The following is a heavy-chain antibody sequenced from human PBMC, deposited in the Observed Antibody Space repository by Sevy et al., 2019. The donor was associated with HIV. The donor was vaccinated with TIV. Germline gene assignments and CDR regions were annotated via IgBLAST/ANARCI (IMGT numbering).Heavy chain of an antibody. CDR2: INHSGST. CDR1: GGSFSGYY. V-gene: IGHV4-34*01. Sequence: SETLSVTCAVYGGSFSGYYWSWIRQPPGKGLEWIGEINHSGSTNYNPSLKSRVTITVDTSKNQFSLKLSSVTAADTAVYYCARGIDFGYRGQGTLVTVSS. J-gene: IGHJ4*02. CDR3: ARGIDFGY.